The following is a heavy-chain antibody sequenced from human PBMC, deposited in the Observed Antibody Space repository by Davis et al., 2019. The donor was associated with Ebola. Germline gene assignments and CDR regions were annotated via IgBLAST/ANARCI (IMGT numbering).Heavy chain of an antibody. J-gene: IGHJ6*04. CDR1: GFTFSSYA. D-gene: IGHD3-3*01. CDR2: ISGSGRST. Sequence: GGSLSLSCAASGFTFSSYAMTWVRQAPGKGLEWVSAISGSGRSTYYADSVKCRFTISRDNSKKTLYLQMNSLRAEDTAVYYCAKSGLSFGVVKYHYGMDVWGKGTTVTVSS. V-gene: IGHV3-23*01. CDR3: AKSGLSFGVVKYHYGMDV.